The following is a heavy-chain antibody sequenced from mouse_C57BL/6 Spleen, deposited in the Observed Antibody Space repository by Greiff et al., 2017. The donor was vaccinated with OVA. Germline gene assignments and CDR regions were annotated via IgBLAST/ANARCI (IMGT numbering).Heavy chain of an antibody. D-gene: IGHD4-1*01. CDR1: GFTFSSYT. CDR3: ARQDWGSSYWYFDV. CDR2: ISGGGGNT. V-gene: IGHV5-9*01. Sequence: EVKLVESGGGLVKPGGSLKLSCAASGFTFSSYTMSWVRQTPEKRLEWVATISGGGGNTYYPDSVKGRFTISRDNAKNTLYLQMSSLRSEDTALYYCARQDWGSSYWYFDVWGTGTTVTVSS. J-gene: IGHJ1*03.